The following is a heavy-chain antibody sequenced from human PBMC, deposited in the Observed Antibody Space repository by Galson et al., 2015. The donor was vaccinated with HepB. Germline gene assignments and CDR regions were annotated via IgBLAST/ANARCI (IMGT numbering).Heavy chain of an antibody. V-gene: IGHV3-48*01. D-gene: IGHD3-22*01. J-gene: IGHJ4*02. CDR1: GFNFSSYS. CDR3: ARTYYYDSSGYGCFDY. CDR2: ISSSSSTI. Sequence: SLRLSCAASGFNFSSYSMNWVRHAPGKGLEWVSYISSSSSTIYYADSVKGRFTISRDNAKNSLYLQMNSLRAEDTAEYYCARTYYYDSSGYGCFDYWGQGTLVTVSS.